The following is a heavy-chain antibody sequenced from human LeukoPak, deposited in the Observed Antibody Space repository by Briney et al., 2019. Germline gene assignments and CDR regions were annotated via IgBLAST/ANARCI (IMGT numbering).Heavy chain of an antibody. CDR1: GFTVSSNY. Sequence: GGSLRLSCAASGFTVSSNYMSWVRQAPGKGLEWVSVIYSGGSTYYADSVKGRFTISRDNSKNTLYLQMNSLRAEDTAVYYCAREGGGYDYPHFDYWGQGTQVTVSS. D-gene: IGHD5-12*01. V-gene: IGHV3-53*01. CDR3: AREGGGYDYPHFDY. CDR2: IYSGGST. J-gene: IGHJ4*02.